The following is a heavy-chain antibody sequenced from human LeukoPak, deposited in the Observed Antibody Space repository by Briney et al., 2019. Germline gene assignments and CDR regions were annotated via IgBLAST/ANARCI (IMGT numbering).Heavy chain of an antibody. J-gene: IGHJ4*02. CDR2: IYHSGST. Sequence: SETLSLTCAVSGYSISSGYYWGWIRQPPGKGLEWIGSIYHSGSTYYNPSLKSRVTISVDTSKNQFSLELSSVTAADTAVYYCARDRRDGYNDFDYWGQGTLVTVSS. V-gene: IGHV4-38-2*02. CDR1: GYSISSGYY. D-gene: IGHD5-24*01. CDR3: ARDRRDGYNDFDY.